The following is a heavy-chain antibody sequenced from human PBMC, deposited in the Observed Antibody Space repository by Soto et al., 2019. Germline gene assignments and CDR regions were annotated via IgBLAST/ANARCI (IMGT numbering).Heavy chain of an antibody. D-gene: IGHD4-17*01. J-gene: IGHJ4*02. CDR2: ISGSGGST. CDR1: GFTFSSYA. V-gene: IGHV3-23*01. Sequence: SLRLSCAASGFTFSSYAMSWVRQAPGKGLEWVSAISGSGGSTYYADSVKGRFTISRDNSKNTLYLQMNSLRAEDTAVYYCAKDIFYGDYDPNVGADWGQGTLVTVSS. CDR3: AKDIFYGDYDPNVGAD.